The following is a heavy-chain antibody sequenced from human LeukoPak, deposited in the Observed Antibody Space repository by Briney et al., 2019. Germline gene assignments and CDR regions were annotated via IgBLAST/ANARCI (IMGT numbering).Heavy chain of an antibody. Sequence: GASVKVSCKASGYTFTSYDINWVRQATGQGLEWMGWMNPNSGNTGYAPKFQGRVTMTRNTSISTAYMELSSLRSEDTAVYYCARVSTYFGVVTDFDYWGQGTLVTVSS. CDR3: ARVSTYFGVVTDFDY. J-gene: IGHJ4*02. CDR2: MNPNSGNT. D-gene: IGHD3-3*01. V-gene: IGHV1-8*01. CDR1: GYTFTSYD.